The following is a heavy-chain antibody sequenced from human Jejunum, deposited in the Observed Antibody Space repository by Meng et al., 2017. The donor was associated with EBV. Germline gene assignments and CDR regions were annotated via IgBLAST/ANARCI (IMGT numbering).Heavy chain of an antibody. D-gene: IGHD1/OR15-1a*01. V-gene: IGHV3-23*04. CDR3: AKLTRA. J-gene: IGHJ5*02. CDR2: IGGSGGAT. CDR1: GFTFSSSA. Sequence: VHWGESGGGLVQPGGSLRLSCAAAGFTFSSSAMSWVRQAPGKGLEWVSSIGGSGGATYYADSVKGRFTISRDNSKSTLYLQMNSLRAEDTAVYYCAKLTRAWGQGTLVTVSS.